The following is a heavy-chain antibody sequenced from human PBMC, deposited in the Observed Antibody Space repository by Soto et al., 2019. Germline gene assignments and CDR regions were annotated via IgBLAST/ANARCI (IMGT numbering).Heavy chain of an antibody. D-gene: IGHD2-2*01. CDR2: INHSGST. CDR3: AREDIVVVPADYGMDV. Sequence: SETLSLTCAVYGGSLSGYYWSWIRQPPGKGLEWIGEINHSGSTNYNPSLKSRVTISVDTSKNQFSLKLSSVTAADTAVYYCAREDIVVVPADYGMDVWGQGTTVTVSS. V-gene: IGHV4-34*01. J-gene: IGHJ6*02. CDR1: GGSLSGYY.